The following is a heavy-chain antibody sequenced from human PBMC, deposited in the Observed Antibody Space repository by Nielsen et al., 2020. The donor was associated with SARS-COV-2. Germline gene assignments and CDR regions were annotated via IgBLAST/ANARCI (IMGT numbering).Heavy chain of an antibody. CDR1: GFTFDDYA. D-gene: IGHD6-13*01. J-gene: IGHJ4*02. CDR2: ISWNSGSI. CDR3: ARDSGGAAAGLDY. Sequence: GGSLRLSCAASGFTFDDYAMHWVRQAPGKGLEWVSGISWNSGSIGYADSVKGRFTISRDNAKNSLYLQMNSLRAEDTAVYYCARDSGGAAAGLDYWGQGTLVTVSS. V-gene: IGHV3-9*01.